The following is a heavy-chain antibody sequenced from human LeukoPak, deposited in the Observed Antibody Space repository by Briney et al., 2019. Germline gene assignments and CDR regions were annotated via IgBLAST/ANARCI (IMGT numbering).Heavy chain of an antibody. D-gene: IGHD4-11*01. CDR2: INQYGSEK. CDR3: ARDTVTGGGGFDY. CDR1: GFTFSSYW. Sequence: PGGSLRLSCAASGFTFSSYWMSRVRQAPGKGLEWVANINQYGSEKYYVDSVKGRFTISRDNAKNSLYLQMNSLRAEDTAVYYCARDTVTGGGGFDYWGQGTLVTVSS. J-gene: IGHJ4*02. V-gene: IGHV3-7*01.